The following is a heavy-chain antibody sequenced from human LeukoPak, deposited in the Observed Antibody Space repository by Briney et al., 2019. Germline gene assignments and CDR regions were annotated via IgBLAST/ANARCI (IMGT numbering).Heavy chain of an antibody. CDR2: IFSSGPT. CDR1: GFNVSNNY. Sequence: GGSLRLSCAASGFNVSNNYMNWVRQAPGKGLEWVSVIFSSGPTYYAESVKGRFTISRDNSENTLYLQLNSLRADDTAIYYCVKRSTSGWFYFDYWGQGTLVTVSS. CDR3: VKRSTSGWFYFDY. V-gene: IGHV3-53*01. J-gene: IGHJ4*02. D-gene: IGHD6-19*01.